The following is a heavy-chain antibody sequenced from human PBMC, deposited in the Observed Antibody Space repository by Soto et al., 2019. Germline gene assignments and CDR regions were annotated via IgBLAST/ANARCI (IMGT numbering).Heavy chain of an antibody. J-gene: IGHJ4*02. D-gene: IGHD4-17*01. CDR2: ISHSGST. Sequence: SETLSLTCTVSGGSITYYYWGWIRQAPGKGLDWIGYISHSGSTHYNTALQSRVTISVDRSKSQFSLNLRSVTVADTAVYYCARVWMPRSGLPALDYWGQGTPVTVSS. CDR1: GGSITYYY. V-gene: IGHV4-59*01. CDR3: ARVWMPRSGLPALDY.